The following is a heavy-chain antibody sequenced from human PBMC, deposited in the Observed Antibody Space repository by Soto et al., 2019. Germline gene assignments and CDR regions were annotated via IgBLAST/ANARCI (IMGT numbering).Heavy chain of an antibody. Sequence: PSETLSLTCTVSGGSISSGGYYWSWTRQHPGKGLEWIGYIYYSGSTYYNPSLKSRVTISVDTSKNQFSLKLSSVTAADTAVYYCARNSGVPNNDYWGQGTLVTVSS. CDR2: IYYSGST. D-gene: IGHD3-10*01. CDR3: ARNSGVPNNDY. V-gene: IGHV4-31*03. J-gene: IGHJ4*02. CDR1: GGSISSGGYY.